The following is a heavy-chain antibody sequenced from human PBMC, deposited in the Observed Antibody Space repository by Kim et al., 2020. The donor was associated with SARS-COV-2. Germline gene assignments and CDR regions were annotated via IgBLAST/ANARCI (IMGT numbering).Heavy chain of an antibody. CDR3: ARGRGDCSGGSCYTPKYYFDY. V-gene: IGHV4-34*01. D-gene: IGHD2-15*01. J-gene: IGHJ4*02. CDR1: GGSFSGYY. Sequence: SETLSLTCAVYGGSFSGYYWSWIRQPPGKGLEWIGEINHSGSTNYNPSLKSRVTISVDTSKNQFSLKLSSVTAADTAVYYCARGRGDCSGGSCYTPKYYFDYWGQGTLVTVSS. CDR2: INHSGST.